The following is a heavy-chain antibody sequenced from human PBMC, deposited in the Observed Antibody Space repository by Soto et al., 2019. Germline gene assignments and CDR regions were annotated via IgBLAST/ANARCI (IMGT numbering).Heavy chain of an antibody. V-gene: IGHV3-30-3*01. CDR3: ARDQTSGYSGAYYFDY. Sequence: GSLRLSCAASGFTFSSYAMHWVRQAPGKGLEWVAVISYDGSNKYYADSVKGRFTISRDNSKNTLYLQMNSLRAEDTAVYYCARDQTSGYSGAYYFDYWGQGTLVTVSS. CDR1: GFTFSSYA. J-gene: IGHJ4*02. D-gene: IGHD5-12*01. CDR2: ISYDGSNK.